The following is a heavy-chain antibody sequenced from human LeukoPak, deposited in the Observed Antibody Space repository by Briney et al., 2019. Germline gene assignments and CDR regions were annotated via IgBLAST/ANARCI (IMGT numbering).Heavy chain of an antibody. CDR3: ARHLDSGNYYPFDY. D-gene: IGHD1-26*01. J-gene: IGHJ4*02. Sequence: GASVKVSCKASGYTFTGYYIHWVRQAPGQGLEWMGWINPNIGGTKYAQKFQGRVTMTRDTSISTAYMELSRLTSDDMAVYYCARHLDSGNYYPFDYWGQGTLVTVSS. CDR2: INPNIGGT. CDR1: GYTFTGYY. V-gene: IGHV1-2*02.